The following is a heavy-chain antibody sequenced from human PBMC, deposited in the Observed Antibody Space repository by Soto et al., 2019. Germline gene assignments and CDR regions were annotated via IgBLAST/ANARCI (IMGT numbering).Heavy chain of an antibody. Sequence: GGSLRLSCAASGFTFSSYAMHWVRQAPGKGLEWVAVISYDGSNKYYAHSVRGRFTISRDNSKNTLYLQMNSLRAEDTAVYYCARGYDFWSGYPPIDPWGQGTLVTVSS. D-gene: IGHD3-3*01. CDR2: ISYDGSNK. CDR1: GFTFSSYA. CDR3: ARGYDFWSGYPPIDP. V-gene: IGHV3-30-3*01. J-gene: IGHJ5*02.